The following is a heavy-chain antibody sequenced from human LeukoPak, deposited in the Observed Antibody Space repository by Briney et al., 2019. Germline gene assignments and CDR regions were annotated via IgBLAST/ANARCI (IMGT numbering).Heavy chain of an antibody. V-gene: IGHV1-46*01. CDR1: GYTFTGYY. D-gene: IGHD1-14*01. CDR2: INPSGGST. J-gene: IGHJ6*03. CDR3: ARVGTYTSGVSRMDV. Sequence: ASVKVSCKASGYTFTGYYMHWVRQAPGQGLEWMGIINPSGGSTSYAQKFQGRVTMTRDTSTSTVYMELSSLRSEDTAVYYCARVGTYTSGVSRMDVWGKGTTVTVSS.